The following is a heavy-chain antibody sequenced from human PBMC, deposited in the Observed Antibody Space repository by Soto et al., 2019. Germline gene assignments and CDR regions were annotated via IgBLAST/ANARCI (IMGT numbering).Heavy chain of an antibody. CDR3: ARGYSFYYYGMDV. V-gene: IGHV4-61*01. J-gene: IGHJ6*02. CDR1: GGSVSSGSYY. CDR2: IYYSGST. D-gene: IGHD2-15*01. Sequence: QVQLQESGPGLVKPSETLSLTCTVSGGSVSSGSYYWSWIRQPPGKGLEWIGYIYYSGSTNYIPALKSRVTISVDTSKNQFSLKLSSVTAADTAVYYCARGYSFYYYGMDVWGQGTTVTVSS.